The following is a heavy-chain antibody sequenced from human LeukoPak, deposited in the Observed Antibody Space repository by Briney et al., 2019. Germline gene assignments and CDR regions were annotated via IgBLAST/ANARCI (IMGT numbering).Heavy chain of an antibody. CDR2: ICTSGST. V-gene: IGHV4-4*07. Sequence: IPSETLFLTCTVSGGSISSYYWSWIRQPAGKGLEWIGRICTSGSTNYNPSLKSRVTMSVDTSKNQFSLKLSPVTAADTAVYYCARVIAVAGTNYYYYMDVWGKGTTVTVSS. J-gene: IGHJ6*03. D-gene: IGHD6-19*01. CDR1: GGSISSYY. CDR3: ARVIAVAGTNYYYYMDV.